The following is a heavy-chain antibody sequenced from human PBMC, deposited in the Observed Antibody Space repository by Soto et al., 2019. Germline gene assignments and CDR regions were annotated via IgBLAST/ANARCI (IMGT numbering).Heavy chain of an antibody. CDR1: GFTFSRYV. D-gene: IGHD5-18*01. V-gene: IGHV3-30*18. J-gene: IGHJ4*02. Sequence: GGSLRLSCAASGFTFSRYVMHWVRQAPGKELEWVALISYVGSQTYHADAVKGRFTISRDNSKNTLYLQMSSLRVEDTAVYYCAKVRLRDYSLGYVFDSWGQGTLVTVSS. CDR3: AKVRLRDYSLGYVFDS. CDR2: ISYVGSQT.